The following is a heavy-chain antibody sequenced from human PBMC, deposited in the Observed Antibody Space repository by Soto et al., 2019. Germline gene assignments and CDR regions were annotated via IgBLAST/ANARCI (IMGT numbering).Heavy chain of an antibody. D-gene: IGHD6-19*01. CDR3: ARELIAVAGSYFDY. CDR1: GGSISSYY. V-gene: IGHV4-59*01. CDR2: IYYSGST. J-gene: IGHJ4*02. Sequence: QVQLQESGPGLVKPSETLSLTCTVSGGSISSYYWSWIRQPPGKGLEWIGYIYYSGSTNYNPSLKSRVTISVDTSKNPFSLKLSSVTAADTAVYYCARELIAVAGSYFDYWGQGTLVTVSS.